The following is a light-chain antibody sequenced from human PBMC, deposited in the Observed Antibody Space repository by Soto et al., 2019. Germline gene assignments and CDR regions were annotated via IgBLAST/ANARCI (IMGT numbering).Light chain of an antibody. J-gene: IGKJ1*01. Sequence: EIVLTQSPGALSLSPGERATLSCRASQNVSSTSLAWYQQKPGQAPRLLIYGASSRATGIPDRLSGIGSGTDFTLTISRLEPEDFAVHYCQQYGSSPRTFGQGTKVEI. CDR3: QQYGSSPRT. V-gene: IGKV3-20*01. CDR1: QNVSSTS. CDR2: GAS.